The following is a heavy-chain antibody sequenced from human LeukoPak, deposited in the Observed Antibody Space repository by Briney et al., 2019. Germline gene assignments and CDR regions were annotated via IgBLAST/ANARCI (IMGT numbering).Heavy chain of an antibody. Sequence: ASVKVSCKASGYTFTGYYMHWVRQAPGQGLEWMGWINPNSGGTNYAQKFQGWVTMTRDTSISTAYMELSRLRSDDTAVYYCATLHSSGYYQYFDYWGQGTLVTVSS. CDR2: INPNSGGT. V-gene: IGHV1-2*04. D-gene: IGHD3-22*01. CDR3: ATLHSSGYYQYFDY. CDR1: GYTFTGYY. J-gene: IGHJ4*02.